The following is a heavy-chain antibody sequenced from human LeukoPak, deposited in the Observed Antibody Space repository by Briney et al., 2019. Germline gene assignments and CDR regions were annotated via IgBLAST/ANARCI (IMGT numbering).Heavy chain of an antibody. CDR2: INSDGSST. Sequence: GGSLRLSCAASGFTFSSYWMHWVRQAPGKGLVWVSRINSDGSSTSYADSVKGRFTISRDNAKNTLYPQMNSLRAEDTAVYYCARGDYCSSTSCPIYYYYYGMDVWGQGTTVTVSS. D-gene: IGHD2-2*01. CDR3: ARGDYCSSTSCPIYYYYYGMDV. V-gene: IGHV3-74*01. CDR1: GFTFSSYW. J-gene: IGHJ6*02.